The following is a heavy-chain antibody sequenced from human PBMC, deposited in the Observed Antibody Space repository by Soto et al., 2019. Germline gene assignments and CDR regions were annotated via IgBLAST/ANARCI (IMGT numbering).Heavy chain of an antibody. V-gene: IGHV4-59*08. Sequence: QVQLHEPCTGLVKPSETLSLTCTVSDVSTSNFFWKWFRQPPGKGLEWIGNIHSSGTTNYNPSLESRVTISLDTSNSQCSLKMNSVTAADTAVYYCARGSGWLTDYWGQGSQVTVST. CDR1: DVSTSNFF. J-gene: IGHJ4*02. CDR3: ARGSGWLTDY. D-gene: IGHD6-19*01. CDR2: IHSSGTT.